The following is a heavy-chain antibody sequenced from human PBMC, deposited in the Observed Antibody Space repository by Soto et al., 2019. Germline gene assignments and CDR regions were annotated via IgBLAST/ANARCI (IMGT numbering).Heavy chain of an antibody. CDR3: ARPEADYRGYDYSFDY. Sequence: GGSLRLSCAASGFTFSSYGMHWVRQAPGKGLEWVAVIWYDGSNKYYADSVKGRFTISRDNSKNSLYLQMNSLRAEDMALYYCARPEADYRGYDYSFDYWGQGTLVTVSS. D-gene: IGHD5-12*01. J-gene: IGHJ4*02. V-gene: IGHV3-33*01. CDR2: IWYDGSNK. CDR1: GFTFSSYG.